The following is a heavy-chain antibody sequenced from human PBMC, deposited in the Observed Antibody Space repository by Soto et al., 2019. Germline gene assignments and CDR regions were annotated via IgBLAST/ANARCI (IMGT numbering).Heavy chain of an antibody. Sequence: PGGSLRLSCAASGFTFSSYGMHWVRQAPGKGLEWVAVISYDGSNKYYADSVKGRFTISRDNSKNTLYLQMNSLRAEDTAVYYCAKEDEVRSYYDILTGYLDYWGQGTLVTVSS. CDR3: AKEDEVRSYYDILTGYLDY. J-gene: IGHJ4*02. CDR1: GFTFSSYG. D-gene: IGHD3-9*01. CDR2: ISYDGSNK. V-gene: IGHV3-30*18.